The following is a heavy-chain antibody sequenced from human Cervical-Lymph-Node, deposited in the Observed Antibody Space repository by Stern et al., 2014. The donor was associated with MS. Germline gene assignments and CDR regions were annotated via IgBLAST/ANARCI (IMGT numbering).Heavy chain of an antibody. Sequence: EVQLVESGGGLVQPGGSLRLYCDASGFTLSNYWMTWVRQAPGKGLQWVANINQDGSERHYVDSVKGRFTTSRDNGNNSLSLQMNSLRVEDTAIYYCVREYGTYGYWGQGTLVTVSA. J-gene: IGHJ1*01. D-gene: IGHD1-26*01. CDR2: INQDGSER. CDR3: VREYGTYGY. CDR1: GFTLSNYW. V-gene: IGHV3-7*01.